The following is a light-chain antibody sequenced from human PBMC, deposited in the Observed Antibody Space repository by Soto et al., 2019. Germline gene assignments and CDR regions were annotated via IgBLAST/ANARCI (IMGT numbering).Light chain of an antibody. J-gene: IGLJ1*01. V-gene: IGLV2-14*01. CDR3: SSYTSSTHRGYV. Sequence: QSVLTQPASVSGSPGQSITISCTGTSSDVGGYNFVSWYQQHPGKAPKLMIYEVSNRPSGVSNRFSGSKSGNTASLTISGLQAEDEADYYCSSYTSSTHRGYVFGTGTKVTVL. CDR2: EVS. CDR1: SSDVGGYNF.